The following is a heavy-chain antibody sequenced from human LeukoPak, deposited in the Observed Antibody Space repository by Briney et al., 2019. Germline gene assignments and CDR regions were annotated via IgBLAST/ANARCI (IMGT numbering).Heavy chain of an antibody. V-gene: IGHV1-69*13. J-gene: IGHJ6*03. CDR1: GGTFSSYA. Sequence: SVKVSCKASGGTFSSYAITWVRQAPGQGLEWMGGIIPIFGTANYAQKFQGRVTITADESTSTAYMELSSLRSEDTAVYYCARGEGSNDYVWGSGRYYYYMDDWGKGTTVTVSS. CDR3: ARGEGSNDYVWGSGRYYYYMDD. CDR2: IIPIFGTA. D-gene: IGHD3-16*01.